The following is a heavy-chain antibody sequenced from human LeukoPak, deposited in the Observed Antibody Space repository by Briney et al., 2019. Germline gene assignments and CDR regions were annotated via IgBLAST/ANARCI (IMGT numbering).Heavy chain of an antibody. Sequence: PSETLSLTCTVSGGSISSGDYYWSWIRQPPGKGLEWIGYIYYSGSTYYNPSLKSRVTISVDTSKNQFSLKLSSVTAADTAVYYCARGVTFGGVMNYWGQGTLVTVSS. J-gene: IGHJ4*02. V-gene: IGHV4-30-4*01. CDR3: ARGVTFGGVMNY. D-gene: IGHD3-16*01. CDR2: IYYSGST. CDR1: GGSISSGDYY.